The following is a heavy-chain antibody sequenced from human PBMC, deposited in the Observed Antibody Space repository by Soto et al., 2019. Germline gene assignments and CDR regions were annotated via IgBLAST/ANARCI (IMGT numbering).Heavy chain of an antibody. V-gene: IGHV1-69*13. CDR2: IIPIFGTA. D-gene: IGHD2-15*01. CDR3: ARVIGLIGSAFDI. J-gene: IGHJ3*02. Sequence: SVTVSCQASGGTFSSYAISWVRQAPGQGLEWMGGIIPIFGTANYAQKFQGRVTITADESTSTAYMELSSLRSEDTAVYYCARVIGLIGSAFDIWGQGTMVTVSS. CDR1: GGTFSSYA.